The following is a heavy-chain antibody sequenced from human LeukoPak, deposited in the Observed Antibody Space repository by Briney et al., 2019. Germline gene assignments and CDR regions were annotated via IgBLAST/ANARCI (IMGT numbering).Heavy chain of an antibody. Sequence: SVKVSCKASGGTFSSYAISWVRQAPGQGLEWMGRIIPIFGTANYAQKFQGRVTITTDESTSTAYMELRSLRSDDTAVYYCAREKTRYSSGWYNGDYWGQGTLVTVSS. V-gene: IGHV1-69*05. CDR2: IIPIFGTA. CDR3: AREKTRYSSGWYNGDY. CDR1: GGTFSSYA. J-gene: IGHJ4*02. D-gene: IGHD6-19*01.